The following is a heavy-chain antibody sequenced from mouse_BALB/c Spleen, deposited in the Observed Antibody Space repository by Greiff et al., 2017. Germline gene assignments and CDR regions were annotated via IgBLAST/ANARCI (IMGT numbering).Heavy chain of an antibody. V-gene: IGHV5-17*02. CDR2: ISSGSSTI. J-gene: IGHJ2*01. Sequence: EVKVEESGGGLVQPGGSRKLSCAASGFTFSSFGMHWVRQAPEKGLEWVAYISSGSSTIYYADTVKGRFTISRDNPKNTLFLQMTSLRSEDTAMYYCARSGYRYDRPCFDYWGQGTTLTVSA. CDR3: ARSGYRYDRPCFDY. D-gene: IGHD2-14*01. CDR1: GFTFSSFG.